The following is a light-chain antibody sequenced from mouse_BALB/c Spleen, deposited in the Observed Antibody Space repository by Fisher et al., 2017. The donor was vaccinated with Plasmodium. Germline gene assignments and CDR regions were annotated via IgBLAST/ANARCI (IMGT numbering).Light chain of an antibody. CDR2: LVS. J-gene: IGKJ1*01. CDR1: QSLLNSDGKTY. Sequence: VITQSTLTLSVTIGQPASISCKSSQSLLNSDGKTYLSWLLQRPGQSPKRLIYLVSNLDSGVPDRFTGSGSGTDFTLKISRVETEDLGLYYCWQGTHLWTFGG. V-gene: IGKV1-135*01. CDR3: WQGTHLWT.